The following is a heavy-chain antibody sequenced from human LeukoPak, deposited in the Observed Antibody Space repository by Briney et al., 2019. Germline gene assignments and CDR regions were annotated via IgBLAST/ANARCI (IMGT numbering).Heavy chain of an antibody. CDR1: GFTFSSYG. Sequence: GGSLRLSCAASGFTFSSYGMHWVRQAPGKGLEWVAVIRNDGSNKYYADSVKGRFTISRDSSKNTVYLQMNSLRAEDTAVYYCATRSPALDYWGQGTLVTVSS. D-gene: IGHD2-2*01. V-gene: IGHV3-33*08. CDR2: IRNDGSNK. J-gene: IGHJ4*02. CDR3: ATRSPALDY.